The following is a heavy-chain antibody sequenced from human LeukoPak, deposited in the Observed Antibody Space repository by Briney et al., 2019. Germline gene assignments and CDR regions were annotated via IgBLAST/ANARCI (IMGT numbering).Heavy chain of an antibody. J-gene: IGHJ5*02. CDR3: ARDRGDYYGSGSYYRNTNWFDP. V-gene: IGHV4-59*01. D-gene: IGHD3-10*01. CDR1: GGSISSYY. CDR2: IYYSGST. Sequence: SETLSLTCTVSGGSISSYYWSWIRQPAGKGLEWIGYIYYSGSTNYNPSLKSRVTISVDTSKNQFSLKLSSVTAADTAVYYCARDRGDYYGSGSYYRNTNWFDPWGQGTLVTVSS.